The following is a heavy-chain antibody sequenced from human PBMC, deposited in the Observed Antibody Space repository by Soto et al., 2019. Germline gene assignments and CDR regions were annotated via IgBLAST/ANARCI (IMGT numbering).Heavy chain of an antibody. Sequence: QVQLVQSGGEVKKPGASVRVSCQASGYTFSDYAISLVRQAPGQGLEWTGRISASTGNTDKAQNLPGRVIMTLDTSTNAAYMDLRSLISDDTAVYSCGRCFCSVGSCYACWHFDVWGRGALVTVSS. CDR1: GYTFSDYA. CDR3: GRCFCSVGSCYACWHFDV. D-gene: IGHD2-15*01. CDR2: ISASTGNT. V-gene: IGHV1-18*01. J-gene: IGHJ2*01.